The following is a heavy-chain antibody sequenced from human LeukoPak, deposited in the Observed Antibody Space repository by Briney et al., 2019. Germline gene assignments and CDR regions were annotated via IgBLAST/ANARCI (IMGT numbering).Heavy chain of an antibody. V-gene: IGHV3-30-3*01. CDR3: ARDYGGTQDY. Sequence: PGRSLRLSCAAFGFTFSSYAMHWVRQAPGKGLEWVAVISYDGSNKYYADSVKGRFTISRDNSKNTLYLQMNSLRAEDTAVYYCARDYGGTQDYWGQGTLVTVSS. CDR2: ISYDGSNK. CDR1: GFTFSSYA. D-gene: IGHD3-16*01. J-gene: IGHJ4*02.